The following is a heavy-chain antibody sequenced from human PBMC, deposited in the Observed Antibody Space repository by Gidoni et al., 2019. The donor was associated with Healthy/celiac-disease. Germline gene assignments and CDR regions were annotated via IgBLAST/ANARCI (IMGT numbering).Heavy chain of an antibody. J-gene: IGHJ2*01. CDR2: TYYMSKWYN. V-gene: IGHV6-1*01. CDR3: ARDSRAMVTTYDWYFDL. CDR1: GDSVSSNSAA. Sequence: QVQLQQSGPGLVKPSQTLSLTCAISGDSVSSNSAAWNWIRQSPSRGLEWLGRTYYMSKWYNDYAVSVKSRITINPDTSKNQFSLHLNSVTPEDTAVYYCARDSRAMVTTYDWYFDLWGRGTLVTVSS. D-gene: IGHD4-17*01.